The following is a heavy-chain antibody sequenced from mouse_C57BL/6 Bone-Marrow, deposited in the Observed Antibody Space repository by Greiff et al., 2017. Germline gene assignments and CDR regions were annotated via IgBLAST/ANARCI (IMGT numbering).Heavy chain of an antibody. J-gene: IGHJ2*01. CDR3: ARGFYSYGSSYGY. Sequence: QVQLQQPGPELVKPGASVKMSCKASGYTFTSYWITWVKQRPGQGLEWIGDIYPGSGSTNYNEKFKSKATLTVDTSSSTAYMQLSSLTSEGSAVYYCARGFYSYGSSYGYWGQGTTLTVSS. CDR2: IYPGSGST. D-gene: IGHD1-1*01. V-gene: IGHV1-55*01. CDR1: GYTFTSYW.